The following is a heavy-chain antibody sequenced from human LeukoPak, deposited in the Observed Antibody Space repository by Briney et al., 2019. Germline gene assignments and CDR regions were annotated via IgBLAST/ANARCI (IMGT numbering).Heavy chain of an antibody. D-gene: IGHD3-10*01. Sequence: GGSLRLSCAASGFTFSSYSMNWVRQAPGKGLEWVSSISSSSSYIYYADSVKGRFTISRDNAKNSLYLQMNSLRAEGTAVYYCARDGASYYYGSGSFDYWGQGTLVTVSS. J-gene: IGHJ4*02. CDR1: GFTFSSYS. CDR2: ISSSSSYI. CDR3: ARDGASYYYGSGSFDY. V-gene: IGHV3-21*01.